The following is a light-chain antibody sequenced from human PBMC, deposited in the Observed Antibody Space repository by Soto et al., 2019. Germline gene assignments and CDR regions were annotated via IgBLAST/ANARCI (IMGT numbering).Light chain of an antibody. J-gene: IGKJ1*01. CDR3: QSYNNWPWT. Sequence: EIVIIQPPATLDLSPGERASRSCRASQSVGKYLVWYQQKPGQAPRLLIYDASNRATGIPASFTGSGSGTEFTLTLSSPQSEDFPVYYCQSYNNWPWTFGLATKVDI. CDR1: QSVGKY. V-gene: IGKV3D-15*01. CDR2: DAS.